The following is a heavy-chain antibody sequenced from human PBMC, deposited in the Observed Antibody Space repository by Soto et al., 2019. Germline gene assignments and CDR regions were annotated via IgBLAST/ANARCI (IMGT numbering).Heavy chain of an antibody. Sequence: LKISCTGFGNTFTTFWISWVRQMPGKGLEWMGRIDPGDTYATYSPAFQGHVTISADKATSTAYLQWSSLKASDTAMYFCARIYCTTTTCDSWFDPWGQGTLVTVSS. CDR2: IDPGDTYA. V-gene: IGHV5-10-1*01. D-gene: IGHD2-2*01. CDR1: GNTFTTFW. CDR3: ARIYCTTTTCDSWFDP. J-gene: IGHJ5*02.